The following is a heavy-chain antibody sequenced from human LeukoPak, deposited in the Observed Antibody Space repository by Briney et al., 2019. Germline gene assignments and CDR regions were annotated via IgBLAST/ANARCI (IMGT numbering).Heavy chain of an antibody. CDR2: INSDGSST. D-gene: IGHD3-16*02. CDR3: ASASYDYVWGSYRPDAFDI. V-gene: IGHV3-74*01. Sequence: GGSLRLSRAASGFTFSSYWMHWVRQAPGKGLVWVSRINSDGSSTSYADSVKGRFTFSRYNPKNTLYLQMNSLRAEDTAVYYCASASYDYVWGSYRPDAFDIWGQGTMVTVSS. J-gene: IGHJ3*02. CDR1: GFTFSSYW.